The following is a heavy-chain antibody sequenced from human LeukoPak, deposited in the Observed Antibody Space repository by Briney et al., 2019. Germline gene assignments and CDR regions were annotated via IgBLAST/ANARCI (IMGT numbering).Heavy chain of an antibody. CDR2: VSWNSATI. D-gene: IGHD3-22*01. CDR1: GFTFADYA. Sequence: GRSLRLSCAASGFTFADYAMHWVRQAPWKGLEWVSGVSWNSATIGYADSGKDRFTISRDNAKTSLCLQMDSPRPEEMALYYCVKAAYYDTSGRYYFDYWGQGTLVTVSS. V-gene: IGHV3-9*03. CDR3: VKAAYYDTSGRYYFDY. J-gene: IGHJ4*02.